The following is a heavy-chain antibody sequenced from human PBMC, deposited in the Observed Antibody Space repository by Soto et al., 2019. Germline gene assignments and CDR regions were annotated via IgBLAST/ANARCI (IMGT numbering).Heavy chain of an antibody. D-gene: IGHD6-19*01. CDR1: GYSISSGYY. CDR2: IYHSGST. Sequence: TSETLSLTCAVSGYSISSGYYWGWIRQPPGKGLEWIGSIYHSGSTYYNPSLKSRVTISVDTSKNQFSLKLSSVTAADTAVYYCASGPKGSGWYNWFDPWGQGTLVTVS. CDR3: ASGPKGSGWYNWFDP. J-gene: IGHJ5*02. V-gene: IGHV4-38-2*01.